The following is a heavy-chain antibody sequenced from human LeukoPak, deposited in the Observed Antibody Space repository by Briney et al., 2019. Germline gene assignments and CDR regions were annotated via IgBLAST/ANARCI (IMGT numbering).Heavy chain of an antibody. D-gene: IGHD3-3*01. CDR3: ARVLYDFWSGYYTGFGH. CDR1: GYAFAGYF. CDR2: INPNSGGT. Sequence: ASVKVSCKASGYAFAGYFIHWVRQAPGQGLEWMGRINPNSGGTNYAQKFQGRVTMTRDTSISTAYMELSRLRSDDTAVYYCARVLYDFWSGYYTGFGHWGQGTLVTVSS. V-gene: IGHV1-2*06. J-gene: IGHJ4*02.